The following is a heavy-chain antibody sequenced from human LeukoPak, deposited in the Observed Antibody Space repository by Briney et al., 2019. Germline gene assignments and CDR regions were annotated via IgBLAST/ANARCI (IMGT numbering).Heavy chain of an antibody. CDR3: ARGSTGDKSNN. V-gene: IGHV4-31*03. CDR2: IYYSGTT. J-gene: IGHJ4*02. D-gene: IGHD7-27*01. Sequence: PSQTLSLTCTVSGGSITSGGYYWSWIRQLPGKGLEWIGYIYYSGTTSYNPSLESRLTISLDTSENQFSLKLSSVTAADTAVCYCARGSTGDKSNNWGQGTLVTVSS. CDR1: GGSITSGGYY.